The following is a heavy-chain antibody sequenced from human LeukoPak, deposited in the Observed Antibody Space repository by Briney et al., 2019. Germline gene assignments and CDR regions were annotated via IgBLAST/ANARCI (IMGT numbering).Heavy chain of an antibody. V-gene: IGHV3-49*03. J-gene: IGHJ5*02. CDR1: GFTFGDYA. CDR2: IRSKAYGGTT. Sequence: GGSLRLSCTASGFTFGDYAMSWFRQAPGKGLEWVGFIRSKAYGGTTEYAASVKGRFTISRDDSKSIAYMQMNSVKTEDTAVYYCNLLLWFGEPQGWFDPWGQGTMVTVSS. D-gene: IGHD3-10*01. CDR3: NLLLWFGEPQGWFDP.